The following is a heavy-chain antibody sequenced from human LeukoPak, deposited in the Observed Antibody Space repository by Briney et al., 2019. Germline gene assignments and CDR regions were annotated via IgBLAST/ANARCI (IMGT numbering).Heavy chain of an antibody. J-gene: IGHJ4*02. D-gene: IGHD6-13*01. V-gene: IGHV4-59*08. CDR1: GGSISSYY. Sequence: SETLSLTCTVSGGSISSYYWSWIRQPPGKGLEWIGYIYYSGSTNYNPSLKSRVTISVDTSKNQFSLKLSSVTAADTAVYYCARHCSSWCFDYWGQGTLVTVSS. CDR3: ARHCSSWCFDY. CDR2: IYYSGST.